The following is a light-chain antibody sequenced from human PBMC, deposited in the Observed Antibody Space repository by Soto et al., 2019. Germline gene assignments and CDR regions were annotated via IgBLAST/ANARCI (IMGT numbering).Light chain of an antibody. V-gene: IGLV2-23*01. CDR3: CPYAGWSPPYV. CDR1: SSDVGSYNL. Sequence: QSALTQPASVSGSPGQSITISCTGTSSDVGSYNLVSWYQQHPGKAPKLMIYEGSKRPSGVSNRFSGSKSGNTASLTISGLHAEDEAGYYCCPYAGWSPPYVFRTWTKVTVL. J-gene: IGLJ1*01. CDR2: EGS.